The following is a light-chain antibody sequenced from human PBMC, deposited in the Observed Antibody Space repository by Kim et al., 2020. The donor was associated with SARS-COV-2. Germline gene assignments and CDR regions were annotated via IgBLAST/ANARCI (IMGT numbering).Light chain of an antibody. J-gene: IGKJ1*01. CDR1: QSISGSY. CDR3: QQYGSSPQT. CDR2: VAS. V-gene: IGKV3-20*01. Sequence: EIVLTQSPGTLSLSPGERATLSCRASQSISGSYLAWYQQKPGQAPRLLIYVASSRATGIPDRFSGSGSGTDFTLTISRLEPEDFAVYYCQQYGSSPQTFGQGTKVDIK.